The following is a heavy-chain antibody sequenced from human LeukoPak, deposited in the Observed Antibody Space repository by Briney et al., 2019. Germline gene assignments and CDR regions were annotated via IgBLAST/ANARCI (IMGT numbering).Heavy chain of an antibody. J-gene: IGHJ4*02. CDR1: GFTFSSYA. CDR2: ISGSGGST. CDR3: AKGQLVLFDY. D-gene: IGHD6-13*01. Sequence: GGSLRLSCAASGFTFSSYAMSWVRQAPGKGVEWVSAISGSGGSTYYADSVKGQFTISRDNSKNTLYLQMNSLRAEYTAVYYCAKGQLVLFDYWGQGTLVTVSS. V-gene: IGHV3-23*01.